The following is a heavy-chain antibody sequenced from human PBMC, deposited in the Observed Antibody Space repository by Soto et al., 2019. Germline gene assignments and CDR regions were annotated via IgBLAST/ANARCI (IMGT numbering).Heavy chain of an antibody. CDR1: GFTFSTYG. D-gene: IGHD2-2*01. J-gene: IGHJ6*02. Sequence: HPGGSLRLSCAASGFTFSTYGMHWVRQAPGKGLEWVAVISYDGSNKFYADSVKGRLTISRDNSKNTLYLQMNSLRAEDTAVYYCAKGRHCSSTSCYFYYYGVDVWGQGTTVTVSS. CDR3: AKGRHCSSTSCYFYYYGVDV. CDR2: ISYDGSNK. V-gene: IGHV3-30*18.